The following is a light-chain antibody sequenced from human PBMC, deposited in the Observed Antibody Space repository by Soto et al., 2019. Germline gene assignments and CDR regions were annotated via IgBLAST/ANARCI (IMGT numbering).Light chain of an antibody. J-gene: IGKJ1*01. Sequence: DIQMTQSPSSLSASVGDRVTITCRASQGISNYLAWYQQKPGKVPKLLIYAASTLQSGVPSRFSGSGSGTDLTLTISSLQPEDVATYYCQKSPARTFGQGTKVEIK. CDR3: QKSPART. CDR1: QGISNY. CDR2: AAS. V-gene: IGKV1-27*01.